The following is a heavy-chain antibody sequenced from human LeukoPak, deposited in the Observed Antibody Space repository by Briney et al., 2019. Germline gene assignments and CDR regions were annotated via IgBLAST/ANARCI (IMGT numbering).Heavy chain of an antibody. V-gene: IGHV1-2*02. J-gene: IGHJ4*02. CDR2: VNPNSGGT. CDR1: GYTFTGYY. Sequence: ASVKVSCKASGYTFTGYYMHWVRQAPGQGLEWMGWVNPNSGGTNYAQKFQGRVTMTRDTSISTAYMELSRLRSDDTAVYCCATASRYFDWLSPSDYWGQGTLVTVSS. D-gene: IGHD3-9*01. CDR3: ATASRYFDWLSPSDY.